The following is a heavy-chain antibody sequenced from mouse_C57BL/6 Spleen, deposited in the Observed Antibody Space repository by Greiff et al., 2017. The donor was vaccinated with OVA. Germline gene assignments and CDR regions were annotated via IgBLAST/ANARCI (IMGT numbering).Heavy chain of an antibody. Sequence: QVQLKQPGAELVKPGASVKLSCKASGYTFTSYWMHWVKQRPGQGLEWIGMIHPNSGSTNYNEKFKSKATLTVDKSSSTAYMQLSSLTSEDSAVYYCARAIYYDYDGDAMDYWGQGTSVTVSS. CDR1: GYTFTSYW. V-gene: IGHV1-64*01. D-gene: IGHD2-4*01. CDR2: IHPNSGST. J-gene: IGHJ4*01. CDR3: ARAIYYDYDGDAMDY.